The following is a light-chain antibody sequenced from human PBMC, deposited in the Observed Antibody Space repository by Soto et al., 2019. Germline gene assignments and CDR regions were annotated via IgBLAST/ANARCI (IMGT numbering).Light chain of an antibody. Sequence: EIVMTQSPATLSVSPGERATLSCRASQSVGSNLAWYQQRPGQAPRLLIYGASTRTTGVPARFSGSGSGTEVTLTISSRQSEDFGIYFCQQYNNWPPDRTFGQGTKVEIK. CDR2: GAS. V-gene: IGKV3-15*01. J-gene: IGKJ1*01. CDR1: QSVGSN. CDR3: QQYNNWPPDRT.